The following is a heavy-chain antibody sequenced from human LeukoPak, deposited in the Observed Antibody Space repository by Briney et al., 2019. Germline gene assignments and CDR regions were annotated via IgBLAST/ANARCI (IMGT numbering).Heavy chain of an antibody. CDR1: GFTFSSYG. D-gene: IGHD3-10*01. V-gene: IGHV3-30*18. CDR3: AKKFNAKWFGELLSD. J-gene: IGHJ4*02. Sequence: PGRSLRLSCAASGFTFSSYGMHWVRQAPGKGLEWVAVISYDGSDKYYGDSVKGRFTISRDSSKNTLYLQMNSLRAEDTAVYYCAKKFNAKWFGELLSDWGQGTLDTVSS. CDR2: ISYDGSDK.